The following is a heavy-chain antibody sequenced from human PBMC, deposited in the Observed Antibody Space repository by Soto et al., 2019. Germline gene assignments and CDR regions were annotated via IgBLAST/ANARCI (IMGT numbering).Heavy chain of an antibody. D-gene: IGHD2-2*01. V-gene: IGHV3-23*01. CDR1: SFTFYNYA. CDR2: VGSSGDPT. CDR3: ARGPSSNGCGRCGMDV. J-gene: IGHJ6*02. Sequence: EVQLLESGGALVQPGGSLRLSCAASSFTFYNYAVAWVRRAPGKGLEWVSSVGSSGDPTYYADSVRGRFTISRDNSKNTVLRQKNYLRAEDTAECYCARGPSSNGCGRCGMDVWCQGTTVTVSS.